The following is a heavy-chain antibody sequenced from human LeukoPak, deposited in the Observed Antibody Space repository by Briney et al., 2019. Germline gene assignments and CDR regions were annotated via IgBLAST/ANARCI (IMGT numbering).Heavy chain of an antibody. J-gene: IGHJ3*02. D-gene: IGHD2-2*01. Sequence: GGSLRLSCAASGFTFSNAWMSWVRQAPGKGLEWVGRIKSKTDGGTTDYAAPVKGRFTISRDDSKNTLYLQMNSLKTEDTAVYYCTTWVPALDAFDIWGQGTMVTVSS. CDR2: IKSKTDGGTT. CDR1: GFTFSNAW. CDR3: TTWVPALDAFDI. V-gene: IGHV3-15*01.